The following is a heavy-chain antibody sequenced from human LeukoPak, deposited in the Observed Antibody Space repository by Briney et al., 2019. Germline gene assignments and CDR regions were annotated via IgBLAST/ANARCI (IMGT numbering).Heavy chain of an antibody. Sequence: SETLSLTCAVSGYSISSIYYWGWIRRPPGKGLEWIGTIDHTGTTYYNPSLKSRVTLSVDTSKNQFSLTLNSVTAADTAFCYCARNGGYGKFDYWGQGTLVTVSS. CDR3: ARNGGYGKFDY. CDR1: GYSISSIYY. CDR2: IDHTGTT. V-gene: IGHV4-38-2*01. J-gene: IGHJ4*02. D-gene: IGHD1-26*01.